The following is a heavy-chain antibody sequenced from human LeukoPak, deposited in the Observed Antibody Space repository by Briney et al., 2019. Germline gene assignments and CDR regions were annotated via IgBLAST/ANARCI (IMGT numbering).Heavy chain of an antibody. CDR1: GGTFSSYA. CDR2: IIPIFGTA. V-gene: IGHV1-69*05. D-gene: IGHD2-2*01. Sequence: SVKVSCKASGGTFSSYAISWVRQAPGQGLEWMGGIIPIFGTANYAQKFQGRVTITTDESTSTAYMELSSLRSEDTAVYYCARDTQDIVVVPAALPGYFDLWGRGTLVTVSS. J-gene: IGHJ2*01. CDR3: ARDTQDIVVVPAALPGYFDL.